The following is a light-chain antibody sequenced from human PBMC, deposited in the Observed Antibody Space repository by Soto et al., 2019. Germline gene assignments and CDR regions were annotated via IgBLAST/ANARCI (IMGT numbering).Light chain of an antibody. CDR2: GAS. CDR3: QQYGSSPPYT. Sequence: EIVLTQSPGTLSLSPGERATLSCRASQSVSSSYLAWYQQKPGQAPRLLIYGASSRATGIPDRFSGSGSGPDLTLTISRLEPEDCAVYYCQQYGSSPPYTFGQGTKLEIK. J-gene: IGKJ2*01. V-gene: IGKV3-20*01. CDR1: QSVSSSY.